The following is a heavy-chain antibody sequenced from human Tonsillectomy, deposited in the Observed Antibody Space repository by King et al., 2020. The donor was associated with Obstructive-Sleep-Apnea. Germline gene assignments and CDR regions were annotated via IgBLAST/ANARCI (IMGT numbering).Heavy chain of an antibody. CDR2: SNPDSGGT. Sequence: QLVQSGTEVKKPGASVKVSCKASGYTFTGYYIHWVRQAPGQGLEWMGWSNPDSGGTKYAQKFQGRVTMTSDTSISTAYMELSRLRSDDTAVYYCARVLIDNYDSSGFLYWGQGTLVSVSS. J-gene: IGHJ4*02. V-gene: IGHV1-2*02. D-gene: IGHD3-22*01. CDR1: GYTFTGYY. CDR3: ARVLIDNYDSSGFLY.